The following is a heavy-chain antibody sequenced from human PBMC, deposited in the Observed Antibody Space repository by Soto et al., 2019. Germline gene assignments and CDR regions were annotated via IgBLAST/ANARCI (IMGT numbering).Heavy chain of an antibody. J-gene: IGHJ4*02. Sequence: GGSLRLSCAASGFTFSSYAMSWVRQAPGKGLEWVSAISGSGGSTYYADSVKGRFTISRDNSKNTLYLQMNSLRAEDTAVYYCAKDYTRLWFEPTDRKKYYFDYWGQGTLVTVSS. CDR3: AKDYTRLWFEPTDRKKYYFDY. CDR1: GFTFSSYA. D-gene: IGHD3-10*01. V-gene: IGHV3-23*01. CDR2: ISGSGGST.